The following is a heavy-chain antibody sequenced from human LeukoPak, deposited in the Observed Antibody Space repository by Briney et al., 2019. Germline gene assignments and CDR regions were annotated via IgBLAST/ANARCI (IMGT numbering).Heavy chain of an antibody. Sequence: PGGSLRLSCAASGFTFSSYAMSWVRQAPGKGLEWVSAISGSGGSTYYADSVKGRFTISRDNSKNTLYLQVNSLRAEDTAVYYCAKSQDDFWSGYPLFLDYWGQGTLVTVSS. CDR2: ISGSGGST. V-gene: IGHV3-23*01. CDR1: GFTFSSYA. D-gene: IGHD3-3*01. CDR3: AKSQDDFWSGYPLFLDY. J-gene: IGHJ4*02.